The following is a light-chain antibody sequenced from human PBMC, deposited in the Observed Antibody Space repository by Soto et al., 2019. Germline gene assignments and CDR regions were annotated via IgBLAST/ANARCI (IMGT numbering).Light chain of an antibody. CDR1: SSDVGGYNY. V-gene: IGLV2-8*01. J-gene: IGLJ2*01. Sequence: QSALTQPPSASGSPGQSVTISCTGSSSDVGGYNYVSWYQQHPGKAPKLMFYDVSKRPSGVPDRFSGSKSGNTASLTVSGLQAEDEADYYCSSYAGSNIVVFGGGTKLTVL. CDR2: DVS. CDR3: SSYAGSNIVV.